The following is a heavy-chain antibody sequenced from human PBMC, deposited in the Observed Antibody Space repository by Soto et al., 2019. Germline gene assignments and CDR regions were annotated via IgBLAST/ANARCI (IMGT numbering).Heavy chain of an antibody. Sequence: GGSLRLSCAASGFTFSNYAMSWVRQGPGKGLEWVSAISGSGGSAYYADSVKGRFTISRDNSKNTLYLQMNSLRADDSGVYYCAKDPYSGVLVPVAIGFDPWGPGTLVTVSS. J-gene: IGHJ5*02. CDR2: ISGSGGSA. CDR3: AKDPYSGVLVPVAIGFDP. CDR1: GFTFSNYA. V-gene: IGHV3-23*01. D-gene: IGHD2-2*01.